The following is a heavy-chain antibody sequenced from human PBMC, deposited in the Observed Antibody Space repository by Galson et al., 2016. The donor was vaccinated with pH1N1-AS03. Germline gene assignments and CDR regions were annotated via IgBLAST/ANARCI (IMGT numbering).Heavy chain of an antibody. CDR2: VSSDGSNK. Sequence: SLRLSCAGSGFTFSSYWMSWVRQAPGKGLEWVADVSSDGSNKYYADSVKGRFTISRDNSKNTLYLQMNSLRPEDTAVYYCAKAEWALFGYKYSMDIWGQGTTVTVSS. CDR1: GFTFSSYW. V-gene: IGHV3-30*18. J-gene: IGHJ6*02. CDR3: AKAEWALFGYKYSMDI. D-gene: IGHD1-14*01.